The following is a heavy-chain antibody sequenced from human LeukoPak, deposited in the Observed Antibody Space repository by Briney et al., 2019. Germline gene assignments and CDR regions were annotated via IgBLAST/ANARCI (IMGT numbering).Heavy chain of an antibody. V-gene: IGHV3-23*01. J-gene: IGHJ4*02. D-gene: IGHD3-22*01. CDR1: GFTFSSYA. Sequence: GRSLRLSCAASGFTFSSYAMSWVRQAPGKGLEWVSAISGSGGSTYYADSVKGRFTISRDNSKNTLYLQMNSLRAEDTAVYYCAKTRYYDSSLYYFDYWGQGTLVTVSS. CDR3: AKTRYYDSSLYYFDY. CDR2: ISGSGGST.